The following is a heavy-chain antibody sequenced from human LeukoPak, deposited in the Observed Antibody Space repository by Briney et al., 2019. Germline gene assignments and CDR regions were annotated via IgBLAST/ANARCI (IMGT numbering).Heavy chain of an antibody. J-gene: IGHJ4*02. CDR1: GFTVSGSY. CDR3: ARNRGSSWSSSFDQ. Sequence: TGGSLRLSCAASGFTVSGSYMNWVRQAPGKGLDWVSVIYLGGNTYYAESVKGRFTISTDYSKNTPYLQMNSLRAEDTAVYYCARNRGSSWSSSFDQWGQGTLVTVSS. CDR2: IYLGGNT. V-gene: IGHV3-53*01. D-gene: IGHD6-13*01.